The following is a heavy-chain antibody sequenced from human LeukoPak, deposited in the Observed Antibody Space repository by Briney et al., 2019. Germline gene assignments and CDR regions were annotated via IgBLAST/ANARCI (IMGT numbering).Heavy chain of an antibody. J-gene: IGHJ4*02. Sequence: SETLSLTCTVSGGSISSGGYYWSWIRQHPGKGLEWIGYIYYSGSTYYNPSLKSRVTISVDTSKNQFSLKLSSVTAADTAVYYCARGPPYYDILTGYFGYWGQGTLATVSS. D-gene: IGHD3-9*01. V-gene: IGHV4-31*03. CDR3: ARGPPYYDILTGYFGY. CDR2: IYYSGST. CDR1: GGSISSGGYY.